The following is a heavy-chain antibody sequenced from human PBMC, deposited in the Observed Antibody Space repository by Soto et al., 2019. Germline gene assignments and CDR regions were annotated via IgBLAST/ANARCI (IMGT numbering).Heavy chain of an antibody. V-gene: IGHV3-30-3*01. CDR2: ISYDGSNK. CDR3: TRVVPVSRGYYLSLDY. CDR1: GFTFSSYA. D-gene: IGHD3-22*01. Sequence: QVQLVESGGGVVQPGRSLRLSCAASGFTFSSYAMHWVRQAPGKGLEWVAVISYDGSNKYYADSVNGRFTISRDNSKNTLYLQLNGLRAEDTAVYYCTRVVPVSRGYYLSLDYWGQGTLVTVSS. J-gene: IGHJ4*02.